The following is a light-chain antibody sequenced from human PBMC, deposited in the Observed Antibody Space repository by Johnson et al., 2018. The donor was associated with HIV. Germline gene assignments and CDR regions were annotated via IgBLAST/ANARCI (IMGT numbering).Light chain of an antibody. V-gene: IGLV1-51*01. J-gene: IGLJ1*01. CDR2: DNN. CDR3: GTWDSSLSTYV. Sequence: QSVLTQPPSVSAAPGQKVTISCSGTSSNIGNHYVSWYQLLPGTAPKLLIYDNNQLPSGIPDRFSVSKSGTSATLGITGLQTGDEADYYCGTWDSSLSTYVFGTGTKVTVL. CDR1: SSNIGNHY.